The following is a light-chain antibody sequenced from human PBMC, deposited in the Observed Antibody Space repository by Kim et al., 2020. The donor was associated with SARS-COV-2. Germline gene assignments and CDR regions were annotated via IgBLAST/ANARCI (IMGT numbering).Light chain of an antibody. CDR1: QGISTS. V-gene: IGKV1-5*03. J-gene: IGKJ1*01. CDR3: QQHEAYPWT. Sequence: GDRVTITCRASQGISTSLAWYQQKPGKAPKLLIYKASNVESGVPPRFSGSGSGTEFTLTVSSLQPDDFATYYCQQHEAYPWTFGQGTKVEIK. CDR2: KAS.